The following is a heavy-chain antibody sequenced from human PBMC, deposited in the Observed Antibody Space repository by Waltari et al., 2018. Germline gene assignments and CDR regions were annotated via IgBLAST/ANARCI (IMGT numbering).Heavy chain of an antibody. CDR3: ARTNVVVSYYMDV. D-gene: IGHD2-2*01. J-gene: IGHJ6*03. CDR2: TDPIDSNT. Sequence: EVQLVQSGAEVKKPGESLRISCKGSGYNFTNYWITWVRQMPGKGLEWMGRTDPIDSNTNYSPSFQGHVTISVDRSISTAYLQWTSLKASDTAMYYCARTNVVVSYYMDVWGKGTTVTVSS. CDR1: GYNFTNYW. V-gene: IGHV5-10-1*01.